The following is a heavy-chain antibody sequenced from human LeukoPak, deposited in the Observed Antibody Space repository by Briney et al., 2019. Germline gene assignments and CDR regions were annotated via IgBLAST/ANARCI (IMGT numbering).Heavy chain of an antibody. Sequence: ASVKVSCKASGYTFTSYDINWVRQATGQGLEWMGWMNPNSGNTGYAQKFQGRVTMTRNTSISTAYMELSSLRSEDTAVYYCARLAGYSSSQNDAFDIWGQGTMVTVSS. V-gene: IGHV1-8*01. D-gene: IGHD6-13*01. J-gene: IGHJ3*02. CDR2: MNPNSGNT. CDR1: GYTFTSYD. CDR3: ARLAGYSSSQNDAFDI.